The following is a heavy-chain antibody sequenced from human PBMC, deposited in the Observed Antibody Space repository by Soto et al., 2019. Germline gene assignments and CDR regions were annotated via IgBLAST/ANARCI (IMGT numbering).Heavy chain of an antibody. CDR1: GGSFSGYY. CDR2: INHSGST. Sequence: SETLSLTCAVYGGSFSGYYWSWIRQPPGKGLEWIGEINHSGSTNYNPSLKSRVTISVDTSKNQFSLKLSSVTAADTAVYYCAREGGATPETSSSWRKSFDVWGQGTMVTVSS. CDR3: AREGGATPETSSSWRKSFDV. V-gene: IGHV4-34*01. J-gene: IGHJ3*01. D-gene: IGHD1-26*01.